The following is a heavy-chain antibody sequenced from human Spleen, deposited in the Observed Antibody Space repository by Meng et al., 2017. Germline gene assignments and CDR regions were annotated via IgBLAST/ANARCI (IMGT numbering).Heavy chain of an antibody. CDR3: ARGTPGRSYSDY. CDR1: DYTFTGYG. J-gene: IGHJ4*02. V-gene: IGHV1-18*01. D-gene: IGHD3-10*01. Sequence: QVQPVQSGLEVKKPGASVKVSCKASDYTFTGYGVSWVRQAPGQGLEWMAWLGAHDGDTSHAPKFQGRVTVSADRPTATAYMELRSLRSDDTAVYYCARGTPGRSYSDYWGQGTLVTVSS. CDR2: LGAHDGDT.